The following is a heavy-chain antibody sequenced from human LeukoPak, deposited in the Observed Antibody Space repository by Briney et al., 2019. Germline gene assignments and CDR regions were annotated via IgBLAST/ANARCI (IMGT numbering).Heavy chain of an antibody. CDR3: ARGPVVAATRYNWFDP. D-gene: IGHD2-15*01. CDR2: INHSGST. Sequence: SSETLSLTCAVYGGSFSGYYWSWIRQPPGKGLEWIGEINHSGSTNYNPSLKSRVTISVDTSKNQFSLKLSSVTAADTAVYYCARGPVVAATRYNWFDPWGQGTLVTVSS. CDR1: GGSFSGYY. V-gene: IGHV4-34*01. J-gene: IGHJ5*02.